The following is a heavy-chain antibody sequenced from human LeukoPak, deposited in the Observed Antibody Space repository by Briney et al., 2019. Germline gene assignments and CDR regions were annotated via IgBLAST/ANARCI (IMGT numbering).Heavy chain of an antibody. J-gene: IGHJ4*02. CDR2: IYTSGST. D-gene: IGHD6-6*01. V-gene: IGHV4-61*02. CDR1: GGSISGSYY. Sequence: PSQTLSVTCTVSGGSISGSYYWTWIRQPAGKGLEWIGRIYTSGSTNYNPSLTSRVTISLDPSKNQFSLKLSSVTAADTAVYYCAREKSYSSSFGYWGQGTLVTVSS. CDR3: AREKSYSSSFGY.